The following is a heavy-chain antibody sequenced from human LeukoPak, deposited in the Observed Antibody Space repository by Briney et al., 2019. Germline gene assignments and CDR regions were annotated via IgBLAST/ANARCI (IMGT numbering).Heavy chain of an antibody. V-gene: IGHV3-11*01. CDR2: ISSSGSTI. J-gene: IGHJ6*03. CDR1: GFTFSDYY. Sequence: GGSLRLSCAASGFTFSDYYMSWIRQAPGKGLEWVSYISSSGSTIYYADSVKGRLTISRDNAKNSLYLQMNSLRAEDTAVYYCARGLRRNYYYYMDVWGKGTTVTVSS. CDR3: ARGLRRNYYYYMDV. D-gene: IGHD4-17*01.